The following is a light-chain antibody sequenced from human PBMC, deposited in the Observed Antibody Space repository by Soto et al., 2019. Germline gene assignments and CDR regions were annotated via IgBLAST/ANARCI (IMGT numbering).Light chain of an antibody. J-gene: IGKJ1*01. Sequence: DIQMAQSPSTLSASVGDRVTITCRASQSISNWLAWYQQKPGKAPKLLIYDASSLERGVPSRFSGSGSGTEFTLTISSLQPDDFATYYCQQCNGYSRTFGQGTQVDIK. CDR2: DAS. CDR3: QQCNGYSRT. CDR1: QSISNW. V-gene: IGKV1-5*01.